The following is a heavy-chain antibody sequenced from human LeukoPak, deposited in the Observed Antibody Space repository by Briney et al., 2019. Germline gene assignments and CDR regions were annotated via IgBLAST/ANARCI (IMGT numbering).Heavy chain of an antibody. CDR1: GYTFIGYY. CDR2: INPNSGST. Sequence: ASVKVSCKASGYTFIGYYMHWVRQAPGQGLEWMGWINPNSGSTNYAQKFQGRVTMTRDTSISTAYMELSRLRSDDTAVYYCARDLTGYCSSTSCYLYYFDYWGQGTLVTVSS. CDR3: ARDLTGYCSSTSCYLYYFDY. J-gene: IGHJ4*02. V-gene: IGHV1-2*02. D-gene: IGHD2-2*03.